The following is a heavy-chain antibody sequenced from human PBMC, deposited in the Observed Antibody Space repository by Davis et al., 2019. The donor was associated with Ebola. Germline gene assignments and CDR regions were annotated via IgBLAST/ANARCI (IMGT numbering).Heavy chain of an antibody. J-gene: IGHJ3*02. Sequence: ASVKVSCKASGYTFTGSYIHWVRQAPGQGLEWMGWMNPNSGGTNYAQKFQGRVTMTRDTSISTAYVELTRLRSDDTDDTAVYYCARGLEYGAFDIWGQGTMVTVSS. D-gene: IGHD1-1*01. CDR1: GYTFTGSY. CDR3: ARGLEYGAFDI. CDR2: MNPNSGGT. V-gene: IGHV1-2*02.